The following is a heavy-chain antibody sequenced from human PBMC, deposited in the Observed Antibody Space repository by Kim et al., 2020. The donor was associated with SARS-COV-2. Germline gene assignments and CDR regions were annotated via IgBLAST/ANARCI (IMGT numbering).Heavy chain of an antibody. V-gene: IGHV3-74*01. CDR3: VRGVYYYDSNADGH. Sequence: YADCGKGRFTVSRDNVKNMLHLQMNSLKDEDTALYYCVRGVYYYDSNADGHWGQGTLVTVSP. J-gene: IGHJ4*02. D-gene: IGHD3-22*01.